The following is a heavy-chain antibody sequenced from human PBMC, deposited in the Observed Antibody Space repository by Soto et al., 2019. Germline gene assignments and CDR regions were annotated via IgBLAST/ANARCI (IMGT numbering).Heavy chain of an antibody. CDR1: GDSVSSYSAA. V-gene: IGHV6-1*01. CDR2: TYYRSRLFS. D-gene: IGHD3-10*01. Sequence: PSETLSLTCAISGDSVSSYSAASNRIRQSPSGGLGWLGRTYYRSRLFSDYAESVKSRIIINPDTSKNQFSLQLKSVTPEDTAVYYCVRDRYSSSGWFEPWGQGTPVTVSS. CDR3: VRDRYSSSGWFEP. J-gene: IGHJ5*02.